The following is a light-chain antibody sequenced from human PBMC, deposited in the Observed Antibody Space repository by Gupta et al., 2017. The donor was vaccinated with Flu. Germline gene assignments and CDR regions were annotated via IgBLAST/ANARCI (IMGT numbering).Light chain of an antibody. Sequence: QSALTQPASVSGSPGQSINISCTGTSSDVGAYSYVSWYQQRPGKAPNLMIFEVSNRASGVSDRFSGSKSGHTASLAISGLQAEDEADYYCTSYGGFSAPVLFGGGTKLTVL. CDR3: TSYGGFSAPVL. CDR2: EVS. J-gene: IGLJ2*01. CDR1: SSDVGAYSY. V-gene: IGLV2-14*01.